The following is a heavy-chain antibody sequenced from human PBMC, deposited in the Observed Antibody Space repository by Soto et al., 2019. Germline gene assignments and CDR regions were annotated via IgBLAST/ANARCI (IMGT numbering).Heavy chain of an antibody. Sequence: SETLSLTCAVYGGSFSGYYWSWIRQPPGKGLEWIGEINHSGSTNYNPSLKSRVTISVDKSKNQFSLKLSSVTAADTAVYYCARWTPGPHHWGQGTLVTVSS. CDR2: INHSGST. CDR3: ARWTPGPHH. CDR1: GGSFSGYY. D-gene: IGHD2-15*01. V-gene: IGHV4-34*01. J-gene: IGHJ5*02.